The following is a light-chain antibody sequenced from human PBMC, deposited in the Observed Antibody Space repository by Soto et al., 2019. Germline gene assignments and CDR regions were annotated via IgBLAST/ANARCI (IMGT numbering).Light chain of an antibody. CDR1: QDISKY. CDR2: DVF. Sequence: DIQMTQSASSLPASVGDTVTISCQASQDISKYLNWFQQKPGKAPKLLIYDVFNVETGVPSRFSGRGSGTDFTLIISNLQTEDFATYYCQQYDQLPITFGGGTKVDIK. CDR3: QQYDQLPIT. J-gene: IGKJ4*01. V-gene: IGKV1-33*01.